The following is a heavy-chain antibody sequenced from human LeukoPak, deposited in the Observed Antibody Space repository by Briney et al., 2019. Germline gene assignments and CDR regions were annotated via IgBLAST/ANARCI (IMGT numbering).Heavy chain of an antibody. Sequence: PGGSLRLSCAASGFTFSSYAMHWVRQAPGKGLEWVAVISYDGSNKYYADSVKGRFTISRDNSKNTLYLQMNSLRAEDTAVYYCAREGYYYDSSGYYGDAFDIWGQGTMVTVSS. J-gene: IGHJ3*02. D-gene: IGHD3-22*01. CDR1: GFTFSSYA. V-gene: IGHV3-30-3*01. CDR2: ISYDGSNK. CDR3: AREGYYYDSSGYYGDAFDI.